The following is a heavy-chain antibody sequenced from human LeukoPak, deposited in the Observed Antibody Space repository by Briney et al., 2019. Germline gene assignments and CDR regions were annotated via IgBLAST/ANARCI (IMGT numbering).Heavy chain of an antibody. V-gene: IGHV4-34*01. J-gene: IGHJ4*02. Sequence: PSETLSLTCAVYGGSFSGYYWSWIRQPPGKGLEWIGENNQSGSTNYNPSLKSRVTISVNTSKNQFSLKLSSVTAADAALYYCARNVDSPTFLDYWGQGALVTVSS. CDR1: GGSFSGYY. D-gene: IGHD2-21*01. CDR3: ARNVDSPTFLDY. CDR2: NNQSGST.